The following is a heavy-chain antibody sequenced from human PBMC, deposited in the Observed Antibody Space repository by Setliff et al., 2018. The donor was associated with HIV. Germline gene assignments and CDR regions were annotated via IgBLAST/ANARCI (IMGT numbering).Heavy chain of an antibody. D-gene: IGHD1-1*01. CDR3: YLWDTTWNIDY. V-gene: IGHV4-4*02. CDR1: GGSISSSNW. CDR2: IYHSGST. Sequence: PSETLSLTCAVSGGSISSSNWWSWVCQPPGKGLEWIGEIYHSGSTNYNPSLKSRVTISVDRSKNQFSLKLSSVTAADTGVYYCYLWDTTWNIDYWGQGMLVTVSS. J-gene: IGHJ4*02.